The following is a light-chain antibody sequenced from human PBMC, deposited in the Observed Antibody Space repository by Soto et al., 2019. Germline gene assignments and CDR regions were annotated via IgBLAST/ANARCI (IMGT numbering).Light chain of an antibody. CDR1: QSLRSS. CDR2: DAS. V-gene: IGKV3-15*01. Sequence: ETMMTQSPDTLSVSLGERATLSCRASQSLRSSLAWYQQKPGQAPRLLIYDASTGATGIPARFSGSGSGTDFTLTISGLQSEDFAVYYCQQYNNWPQTFGQGTKVEIK. CDR3: QQYNNWPQT. J-gene: IGKJ1*01.